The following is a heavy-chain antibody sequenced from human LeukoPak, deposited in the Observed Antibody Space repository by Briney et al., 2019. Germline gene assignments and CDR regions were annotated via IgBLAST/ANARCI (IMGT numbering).Heavy chain of an antibody. Sequence: GGSQRLSCAASGFTFSSYAMSWVRQAPGKGLEWVSAISGSGGSTYYADSVKGRFTISRDNSKNTLYLQMNSLRAEDTAVYYCAKVFGDMIVVVIGYFDYWGQGTLVTVSS. CDR3: AKVFGDMIVVVIGYFDY. CDR2: ISGSGGST. CDR1: GFTFSSYA. D-gene: IGHD3-22*01. J-gene: IGHJ4*02. V-gene: IGHV3-23*01.